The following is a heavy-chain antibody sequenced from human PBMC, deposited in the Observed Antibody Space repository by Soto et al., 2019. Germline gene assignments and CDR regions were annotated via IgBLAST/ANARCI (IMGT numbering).Heavy chain of an antibody. CDR2: INSDGSST. CDR3: ARGGYDYIAAALNDY. V-gene: IGHV3-74*03. CDR1: GFDFSNSW. J-gene: IGHJ4*02. D-gene: IGHD6-13*01. Sequence: HPGGSLRLSCAASGFDFSNSWMHWVRQVPGKGLVWVSHINSDGSSTTYADSVKGRFTISRDNAKNSLYLQMNSLRAEDTAVYYCARGGYDYIAAALNDYWGQGTLVTVSS.